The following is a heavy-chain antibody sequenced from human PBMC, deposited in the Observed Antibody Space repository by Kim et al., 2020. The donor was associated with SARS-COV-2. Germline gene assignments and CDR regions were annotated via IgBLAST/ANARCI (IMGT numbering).Heavy chain of an antibody. Sequence: SETLSLTCTVSGGSISSSSYYWGWIRQPPGKGLEWIGSIYYSGSTYYNPSLKSRVTISVDTSKNQFSLKLSSVTAADTAVYYCASQRIFWSGYQTSGFLGSINYYYYYGMDVWGQGTTVTVSS. D-gene: IGHD3-3*01. CDR3: ASQRIFWSGYQTSGFLGSINYYYYYGMDV. CDR2: IYYSGST. CDR1: GGSISSSSYY. J-gene: IGHJ6*02. V-gene: IGHV4-39*01.